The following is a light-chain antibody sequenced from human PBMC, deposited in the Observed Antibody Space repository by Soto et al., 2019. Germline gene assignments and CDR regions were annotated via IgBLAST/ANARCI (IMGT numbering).Light chain of an antibody. Sequence: QSVLTQPASVSGSPGQSITISCTGTSSDVGGYNYVSWYQHNPGKAPKLMIYEVSNRPSGISSRFSGSKSGNTASLTFSGLQAEDEADYYCSSYTTSNTLVFGTGTKVTVL. CDR1: SSDVGGYNY. CDR2: EVS. CDR3: SSYTTSNTLV. V-gene: IGLV2-14*01. J-gene: IGLJ1*01.